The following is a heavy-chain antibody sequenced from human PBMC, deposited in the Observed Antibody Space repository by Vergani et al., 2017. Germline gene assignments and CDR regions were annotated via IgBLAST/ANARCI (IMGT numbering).Heavy chain of an antibody. D-gene: IGHD1-20*01. CDR1: GGSFSGYY. CDR2: INHSGST. J-gene: IGHJ3*02. V-gene: IGHV4-34*01. CDR3: ARDRYNWNPDAFDM. Sequence: QVQLQQWGAGLLKPSETLSLTCAVYGGSFSGYYWSWIRQPPGKGLEWIGEINHSGSTNYNPSLKSRVTISVDTSKNQFSLKLSSVTAADTAVYYCARDRYNWNPDAFDMWGQGTMVTVSS.